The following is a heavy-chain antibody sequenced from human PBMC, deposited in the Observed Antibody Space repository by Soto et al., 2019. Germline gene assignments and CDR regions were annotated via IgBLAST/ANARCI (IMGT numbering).Heavy chain of an antibody. V-gene: IGHV3-33*06. Sequence: QVQLVESGGGVVQPGRSLRLSCAASGFTFSSYGMPWVRQAPGKGLEWVAGIWHDGSNKYYVDSVKGRFTISRDNSKNSLYLQMNSLRAEDTAVYYCAKMEDYYDSSGPFDYWGQGTLVTVSS. CDR2: IWHDGSNK. D-gene: IGHD3-22*01. J-gene: IGHJ4*02. CDR3: AKMEDYYDSSGPFDY. CDR1: GFTFSSYG.